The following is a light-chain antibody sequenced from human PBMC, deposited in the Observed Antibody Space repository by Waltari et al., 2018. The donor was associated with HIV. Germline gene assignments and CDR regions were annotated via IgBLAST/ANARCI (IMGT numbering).Light chain of an antibody. CDR2: QDN. J-gene: IGLJ2*01. CDR1: KLVDSF. Sequence: SSDMTQTPSVSVSPGQTANILSSGDKLVDSFVSWLQQKPGQSPVLVIYQDNRRPSGIPERFSGSSSGNTATLTISGTQAMDEADYYCQAWDTNTVSFGGGTRLTVL. CDR3: QAWDTNTVS. V-gene: IGLV3-1*01.